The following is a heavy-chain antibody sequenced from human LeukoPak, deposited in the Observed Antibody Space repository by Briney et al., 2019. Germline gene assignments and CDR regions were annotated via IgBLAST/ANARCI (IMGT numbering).Heavy chain of an antibody. CDR2: IYYSGST. D-gene: IGHD2-21*01. J-gene: IGHJ2*01. Sequence: SETLSLTCTVSGGSISSYYWSWIRQPPGKGLEWIGYIYYSGSTNYNPSLKSRVTISVDTSKYQFSLKLSSVTAADTAVYYCARDNCGYWYFDLRGRGTLVTVSS. CDR3: ARDNCGYWYFDL. CDR1: GGSISSYY. V-gene: IGHV4-59*01.